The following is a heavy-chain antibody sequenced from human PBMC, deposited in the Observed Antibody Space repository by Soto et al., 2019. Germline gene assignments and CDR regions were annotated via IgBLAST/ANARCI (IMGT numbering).Heavy chain of an antibody. CDR2: IIPIFGTA. CDR1: GGTFSSYA. V-gene: IGHV1-69*01. D-gene: IGHD3-3*01. CDR3: ARDTNDFWSGYYSGLEYFQH. Sequence: QVQLVQSGAEVKKPGSSVKVSCKASGGTFSSYAISWVRQAPGQGLEWMGGIIPIFGTANYAQKFQCRVTITADESTSTAYMELSSLRSEDTAVYYCARDTNDFWSGYYSGLEYFQHWGQGTLVTVSS. J-gene: IGHJ1*01.